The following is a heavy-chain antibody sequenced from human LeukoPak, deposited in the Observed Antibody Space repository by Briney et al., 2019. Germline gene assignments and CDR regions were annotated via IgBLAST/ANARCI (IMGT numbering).Heavy chain of an antibody. D-gene: IGHD3-22*01. V-gene: IGHV1-2*02. CDR1: GYTFTGYY. CDR3: ESEDSSGYDY. Sequence: SSVKVSCKASGYTFTGYYIHWVRQAPGQGLEWMGWINPNSGGTNYAQNFQGRVTMTRDTSISPGYMEVSRLRSDEQAVYYCESEDSSGYDYWGQGTLVTVSS. J-gene: IGHJ4*02. CDR2: INPNSGGT.